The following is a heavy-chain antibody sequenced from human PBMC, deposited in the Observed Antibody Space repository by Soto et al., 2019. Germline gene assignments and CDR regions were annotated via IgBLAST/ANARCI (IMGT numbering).Heavy chain of an antibody. V-gene: IGHV3-23*01. D-gene: IGHD3-3*02. Sequence: VHLLESGGRFVQPGGSLRLSCAASGFTFRSYGMSWVRQAPGKGLEWISAISDNGGRTDYADSVKGRFTISRDKSKNTLFLQLNTLTAEDTAVYYCAKRELDDKWGQGTLVTVS. CDR3: AKRELDDK. J-gene: IGHJ4*02. CDR2: ISDNGGRT. CDR1: GFTFRSYG.